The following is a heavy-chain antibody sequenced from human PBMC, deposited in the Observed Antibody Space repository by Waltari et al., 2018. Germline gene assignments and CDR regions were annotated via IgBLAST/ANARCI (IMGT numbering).Heavy chain of an antibody. Sequence: QVQLQESGPGLVKPSESLSLTCTVTDGSLSRYYWSRNRHPAGKGLEWIGRIYTSGSTNYNPSLKSRVTMSVDTSKNQFSLKLSSVTAADTAVYYCASLVRGAFDIWGQGTMVTVSS. V-gene: IGHV4-4*07. CDR2: IYTSGST. D-gene: IGHD1-26*01. J-gene: IGHJ3*02. CDR3: ASLVRGAFDI. CDR1: DGSLSRYY.